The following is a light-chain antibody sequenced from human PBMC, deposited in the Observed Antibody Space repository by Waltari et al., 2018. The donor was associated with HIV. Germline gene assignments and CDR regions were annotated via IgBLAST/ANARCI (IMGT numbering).Light chain of an antibody. J-gene: IGLJ3*02. CDR3: CSYAGIYTGV. V-gene: IGLV2-11*01. Sequence: QSALTQPRSVSGSPGQSVTISCTGTSSDVGGYYFVSWYQQLPGKAPRLMIYDVSKRSPGVPDRFSGSKSGNTASLTIYGLQADDEADYYCCSYAGIYTGVFGGGTKLTVL. CDR1: SSDVGGYYF. CDR2: DVS.